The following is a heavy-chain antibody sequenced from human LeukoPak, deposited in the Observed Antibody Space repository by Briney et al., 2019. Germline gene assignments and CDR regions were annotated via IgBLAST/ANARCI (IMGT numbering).Heavy chain of an antibody. D-gene: IGHD3/OR15-3a*01. Sequence: ASVKVSCKASGYTFTSYGISWVRQAPGQGLEWMGWISAYNGNTNYAQRLQGRVTMTTDTSTSTAYMELRSLRSDDTAAYYCARILAGLNAFDIWGQGTMVTVSS. J-gene: IGHJ3*02. CDR1: GYTFTSYG. V-gene: IGHV1-18*01. CDR2: ISAYNGNT. CDR3: ARILAGLNAFDI.